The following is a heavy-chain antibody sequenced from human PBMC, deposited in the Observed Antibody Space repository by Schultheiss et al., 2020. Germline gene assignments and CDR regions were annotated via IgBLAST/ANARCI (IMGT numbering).Heavy chain of an antibody. D-gene: IGHD2-2*01. Sequence: ESLKISCAASGFTFSGSAMHWVRQASGKGLEWVGRIRSKANSYATAYAASVKGRFTISRDDSKNTAYLQMNSLKTEDTAVYYCARETIVVVGRPADYYYYGMDVWGQGTTVTVSS. CDR1: GFTFSGSA. J-gene: IGHJ6*02. CDR2: IRSKANSYAT. CDR3: ARETIVVVGRPADYYYYGMDV. V-gene: IGHV3-73*01.